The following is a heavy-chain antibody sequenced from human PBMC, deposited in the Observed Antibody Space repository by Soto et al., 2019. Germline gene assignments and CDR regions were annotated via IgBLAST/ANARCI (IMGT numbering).Heavy chain of an antibody. D-gene: IGHD3-3*01. J-gene: IGHJ6*04. V-gene: IGHV3-23*01. CDR3: ARGDSYYDFCLGV. Sequence: EVQLLESGGDLVQPGGSLRISCAASGFTFRSYAMSWVRQAPGKGLEWVSTINGNGAATYYADSVKGRFTMSRDNSKNALYLQMDSLRAEDTAVYYCARGDSYYDFCLGVWGKGTTVAVSS. CDR2: INGNGAAT. CDR1: GFTFRSYA.